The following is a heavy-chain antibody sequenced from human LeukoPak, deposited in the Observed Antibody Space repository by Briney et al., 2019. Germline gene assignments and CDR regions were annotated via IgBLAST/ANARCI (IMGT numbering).Heavy chain of an antibody. D-gene: IGHD4/OR15-4a*01. V-gene: IGHV3-21*04. J-gene: IGHJ4*02. CDR1: GFTFSSYA. Sequence: PGGSLRLSCAASGFTFSSYAMNWVRQAPGKGLEWVSSISSSSSYIYYADSVKGRFTISRDNAKNSLYLQMNSLRAEDTAVYYCARRAGAYSHPYDYWGQGTLVTVSS. CDR3: ARRAGAYSHPYDY. CDR2: ISSSSSYI.